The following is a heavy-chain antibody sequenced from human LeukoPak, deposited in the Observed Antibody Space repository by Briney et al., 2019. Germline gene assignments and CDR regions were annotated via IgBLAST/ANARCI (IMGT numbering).Heavy chain of an antibody. V-gene: IGHV1-46*01. D-gene: IGHD1-26*01. CDR3: ARDPQRGSYHI. CDR2: INPSGGST. Sequence: ASVKVSCKASGYTFTSYYMHWVRQAPGQGLEWMGIINPSGGSTSYAQKFQGRVTMTRDTSTSTVYMELSRLRSDDTAVYYRARDPQRGSYHIWGQGTMVTVSS. J-gene: IGHJ3*02. CDR1: GYTFTSYY.